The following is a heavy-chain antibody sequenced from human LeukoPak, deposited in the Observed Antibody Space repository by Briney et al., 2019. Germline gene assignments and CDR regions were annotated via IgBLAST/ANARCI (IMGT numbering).Heavy chain of an antibody. V-gene: IGHV4-59*01. CDR3: ARYAYSGSYYVDY. CDR2: IYYSGST. CDR1: GGSISSYY. J-gene: IGHJ4*02. Sequence: SETLSLTCTISGGSISSYYWSWIRQPPGKGLEWIGYIYYSGSTNYNPSLKSRVTISVDTSKNQFSLKLSSVTAADTAVYYCARYAYSGSYYVDYWGQGTLVTVSS. D-gene: IGHD1-26*01.